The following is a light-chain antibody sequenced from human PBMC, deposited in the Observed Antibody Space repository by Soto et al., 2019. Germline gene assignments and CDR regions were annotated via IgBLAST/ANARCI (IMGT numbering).Light chain of an antibody. CDR3: QKYNTAPQT. J-gene: IGKJ1*01. V-gene: IGKV1-27*01. CDR1: QGIIDY. CDR2: AAS. Sequence: DVQMTQSPSSLSASVGDRVTITCRASQGIIDYLAWYQQKPGKAPNLLIYAASTLHSGVPSRFSGSGSGTDFTLTITNLQLEDVGTYYCQKYNTAPQTFGPGTKVEIK.